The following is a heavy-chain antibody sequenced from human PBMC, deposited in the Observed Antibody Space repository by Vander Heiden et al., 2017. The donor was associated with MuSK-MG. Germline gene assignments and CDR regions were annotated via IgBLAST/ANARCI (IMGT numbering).Heavy chain of an antibody. CDR3: AMGRCYNWNSRSDAFDD. CDR1: GGTFSHYA. Sequence: QVQLVQSGAEGKKPGSSVSVSCKASGGTFSHYASSWVRQAAGQGLEWMGGIIPIFGTANYDQKFQGRVTITADESTSTAYMELSSLRSDDTGVYYCAMGRCYNWNSRSDAFDDWGQGTMVTVSS. V-gene: IGHV1-69*12. J-gene: IGHJ3*01. D-gene: IGHD1-7*01. CDR2: IIPIFGTA.